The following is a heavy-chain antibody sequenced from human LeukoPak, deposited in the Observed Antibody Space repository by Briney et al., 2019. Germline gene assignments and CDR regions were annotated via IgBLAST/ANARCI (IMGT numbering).Heavy chain of an antibody. CDR2: IYYSGST. D-gene: IGHD6-13*01. CDR1: GGSISSSSYY. CDR3: ALRYSSSWQRGFDY. Sequence: PSKTLSLTCTVSGGSISSSSYYWGWIRQPPGKGLEWIGSIYYSGSTYYNPSLKSRVTISVDTSKNQFSLKLSSVTAADTAVYYCALRYSSSWQRGFDYWGQGTLVPVSS. J-gene: IGHJ4*02. V-gene: IGHV4-39*01.